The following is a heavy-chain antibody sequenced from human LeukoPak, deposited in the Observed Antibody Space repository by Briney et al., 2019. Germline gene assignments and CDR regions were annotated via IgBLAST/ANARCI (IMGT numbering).Heavy chain of an antibody. D-gene: IGHD3-3*01. J-gene: IGHJ4*02. CDR1: GYTFTSYG. CDR3: ARAEWLPDDY. V-gene: IGHV1-18*01. Sequence: ASVTVSCEASGYTFTSYGISWVRRAPGQGLEWMGWISAYNGNTNYAQKLQGRVTMTTDTSTSTAYMELRSMRSDDTAVYYCARAEWLPDDYWGQGTLVTVSS. CDR2: ISAYNGNT.